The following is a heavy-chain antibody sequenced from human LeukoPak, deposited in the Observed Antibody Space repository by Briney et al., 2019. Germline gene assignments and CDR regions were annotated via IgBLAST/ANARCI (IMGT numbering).Heavy chain of an antibody. Sequence: PGGSLRLSCAASGFTFSSYAMSWVRQAPGKGLEWVALIWNDGSNKDYADSVKGRFTISRDNSKNTLYLQMNSLRAEDTAVYYCARSRASSGLLGYWGQGTLVTVSS. CDR2: IWNDGSNK. CDR3: ARSRASSGLLGY. V-gene: IGHV3-33*08. D-gene: IGHD6-19*01. CDR1: GFTFSSYA. J-gene: IGHJ4*02.